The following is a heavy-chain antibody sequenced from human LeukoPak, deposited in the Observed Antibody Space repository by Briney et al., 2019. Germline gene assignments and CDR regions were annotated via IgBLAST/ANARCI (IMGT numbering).Heavy chain of an antibody. CDR3: ARRLVDSAASQVSDD. CDR1: GYSISSGYY. Sequence: PSETLSLACAVSGYSISSGYYWGWIRQPPGKGLEWIGSIYHSGSTYYNPSLKSRVTISVDTSKNQFSLRLSSVTAADTAVYYCARRLVDSAASQVSDDWGQGTLVTVSS. D-gene: IGHD6-19*01. V-gene: IGHV4-38-2*01. CDR2: IYHSGST. J-gene: IGHJ4*02.